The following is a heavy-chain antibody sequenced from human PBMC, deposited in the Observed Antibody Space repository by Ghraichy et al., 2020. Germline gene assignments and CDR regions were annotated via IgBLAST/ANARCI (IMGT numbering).Heavy chain of an antibody. V-gene: IGHV3-72*01. D-gene: IGHD3-16*01. Sequence: GGSLRLSCATSGFTFSDHYIDWVRQSQGKGLEWVGRSTNEVHSYTTVYAASVKDRFTISKDHSKNSLYLQMNSLKSEDTAVYYCFLMWGYVAYWGQGTLVTVSS. J-gene: IGHJ4*02. CDR2: STNEVHSYTT. CDR3: FLMWGYVAY. CDR1: GFTFSDHY.